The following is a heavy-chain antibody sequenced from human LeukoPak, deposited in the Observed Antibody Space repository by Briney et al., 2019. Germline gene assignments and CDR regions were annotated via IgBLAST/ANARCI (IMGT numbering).Heavy chain of an antibody. CDR2: MNPNSGNT. V-gene: IGHV1-8*01. CDR1: GYTFTSYD. D-gene: IGHD3-3*01. J-gene: IGHJ5*02. Sequence: ASVKVSCKASGYTFTSYDINWVRQATGQGLEWMGWMNPNSGNTGYAQKFQGRVTMTRNTSISTAYMELSSLRSEDTAVYYCARGLSRYDFWSGLNTWFDPWGQGTLVTVSS. CDR3: ARGLSRYDFWSGLNTWFDP.